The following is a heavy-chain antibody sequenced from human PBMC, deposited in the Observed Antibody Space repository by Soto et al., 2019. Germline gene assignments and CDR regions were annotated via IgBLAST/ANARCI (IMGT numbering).Heavy chain of an antibody. CDR3: ARDMPGDSSFARSYCYYYYMDV. CDR1: GFTFSSYS. V-gene: IGHV3-21*01. D-gene: IGHD7-27*01. Sequence: EVQLVESGGGLVKPGGSLRLSCAASGFTFSSYSMNWVRQAPGKGLEWVSSISSSSSYIYYADSVKGRFTISRDNAKNSLYLQMNSLRAEDTAVYYCARDMPGDSSFARSYCYYYYMDVWGKGTTVTVSS. J-gene: IGHJ6*03. CDR2: ISSSSSYI.